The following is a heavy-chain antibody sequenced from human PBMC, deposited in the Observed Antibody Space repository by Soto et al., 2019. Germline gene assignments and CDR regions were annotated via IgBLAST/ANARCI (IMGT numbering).Heavy chain of an antibody. CDR3: ARESIDY. CDR2: ISSSSSYI. Sequence: EVQLVESGGGLVKPGGSLRLSCAASGFTFSSYSINWVRQAPGKGLEWVSSISSSSSYIYYADSVKGRLTISRDNAKNSLYLQMNSLRAEDTAVYFCARESIDYWGQGTLVTVSS. V-gene: IGHV3-21*01. J-gene: IGHJ4*02. CDR1: GFTFSSYS.